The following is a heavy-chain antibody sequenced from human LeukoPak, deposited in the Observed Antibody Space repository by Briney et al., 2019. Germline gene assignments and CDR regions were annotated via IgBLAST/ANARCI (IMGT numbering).Heavy chain of an antibody. D-gene: IGHD3-9*01. CDR1: GYTFTSYD. CDR2: MNPNSGNT. CDR3: ARSSILTGYWFDP. V-gene: IGHV1-8*02. Sequence: ASVKVSCKASGYTFTSYDITWLRQAPGQGLEWMGWMNPNSGNTGYAQKFQGRVTMTRNTSISTAYMELSSLRSEDTAVYYCARSSILTGYWFDPWGQGTLVTVSS. J-gene: IGHJ5*02.